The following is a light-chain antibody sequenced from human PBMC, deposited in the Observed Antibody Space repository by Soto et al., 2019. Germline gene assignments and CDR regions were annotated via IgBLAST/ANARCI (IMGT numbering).Light chain of an antibody. Sequence: EIVVTQSPATLSVSPGERVTLSCRTSQSVYSNLAWYQQKPGQAPRLLISGASTRATGIPARFRGSGSGTDFTLTISSLQSEDFALYYGQQYYSWLSFGGGTKVEIK. CDR1: QSVYSN. CDR2: GAS. V-gene: IGKV3-15*01. CDR3: QQYYSWLS. J-gene: IGKJ4*01.